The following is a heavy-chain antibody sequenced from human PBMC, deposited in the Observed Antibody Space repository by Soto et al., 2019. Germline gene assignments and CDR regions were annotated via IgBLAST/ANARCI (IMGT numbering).Heavy chain of an antibody. CDR2: ISSSSSYT. CDR3: ARDHHRYSGYDYVDY. J-gene: IGHJ4*02. V-gene: IGHV3-11*05. D-gene: IGHD5-12*01. CDR1: GFTFSDYY. Sequence: GGSLRLSCAASGFTFSDYYMSWIRQAPGKGLEWVSYISSSSSYTNYADSVKGRFTISRDNAKNSLYLQMNSLRAEDAAVYYCARDHHRYSGYDYVDYWGQGTLVTVSS.